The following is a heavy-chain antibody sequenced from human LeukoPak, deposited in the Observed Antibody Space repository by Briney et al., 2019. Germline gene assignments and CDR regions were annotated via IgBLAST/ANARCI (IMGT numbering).Heavy chain of an antibody. V-gene: IGHV3-21*01. CDR1: EFTFSSYT. CDR3: ARGAYGDGYYFDS. J-gene: IGHJ4*02. Sequence: GGSLRLSCAASEFTFSSYTMNWVRQAPGKGLEWVSSISYSSSYIYYADSVKGRFTISRDNAENSLYLQMNSLRAEDTAVYYCARGAYGDGYYFDSWGQGTLVIVSS. CDR2: ISYSSSYI. D-gene: IGHD4-17*01.